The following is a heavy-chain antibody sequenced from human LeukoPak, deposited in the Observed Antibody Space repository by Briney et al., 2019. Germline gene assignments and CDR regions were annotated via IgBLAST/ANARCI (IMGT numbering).Heavy chain of an antibody. Sequence: PEGSLRLSCAASGFTFRLYSMNWVRQAPGKGLEWLSYIRSTDGAIAYADSVKGRFTISRDDAKNSLYLQMNSLRDEDTAVYYCARDRDWAFDYWGQGTLITVSS. V-gene: IGHV3-48*02. D-gene: IGHD3-9*01. CDR3: ARDRDWAFDY. J-gene: IGHJ4*02. CDR2: IRSTDGAI. CDR1: GFTFRLYS.